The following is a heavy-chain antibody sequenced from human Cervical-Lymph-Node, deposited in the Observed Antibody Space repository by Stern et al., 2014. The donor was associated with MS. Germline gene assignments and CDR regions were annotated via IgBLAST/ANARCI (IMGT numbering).Heavy chain of an antibody. CDR1: GYNFRNYA. V-gene: IGHV7-4-1*02. CDR3: ASRGAGEFGVSPTGS. D-gene: IGHD2-8*01. CDR2: INTNTGNP. Sequence: VQLVQSGSELKKPGASVKISCKASGYNFRNYAMNWVRQAPGRGLAWMGWINTNTGNPLYAQGFTGRFVFSLDTSVSTAYLKISSLKTEDTAMYYCASRGAGEFGVSPTGSWGQGTLVTVSS. J-gene: IGHJ5*02.